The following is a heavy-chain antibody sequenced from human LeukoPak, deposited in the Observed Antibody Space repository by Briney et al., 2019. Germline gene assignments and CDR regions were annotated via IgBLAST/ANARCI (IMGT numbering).Heavy chain of an antibody. Sequence: GGSLRLSCGASWFTFSTYAVNWVRQAPGKGPEWVSAISGSGSSTYYADSVKGRFTISRDSSRNTVYLQMNNLRAEDTALYYCSKAAVPGTKYYLDYWGQGTLVTVSS. J-gene: IGHJ4*02. V-gene: IGHV3-23*01. CDR2: ISGSGSST. D-gene: IGHD2-8*01. CDR1: WFTFSTYA. CDR3: SKAAVPGTKYYLDY.